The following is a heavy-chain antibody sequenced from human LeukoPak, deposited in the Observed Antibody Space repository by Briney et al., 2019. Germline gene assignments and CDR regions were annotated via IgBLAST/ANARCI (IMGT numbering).Heavy chain of an antibody. Sequence: GGSLRLSCAASGFTFSDYWMHWVRRAPGKGLVWVSCINGDGSSASYADSVKGRFTISRDNAKNTLYLQMNSLRAEDTAVYYCARDRAGYCSGTTCPWGQGTLVTVSS. J-gene: IGHJ5*02. D-gene: IGHD2-2*03. CDR2: INGDGSSA. V-gene: IGHV3-74*01. CDR1: GFTFSDYW. CDR3: ARDRAGYCSGTTCP.